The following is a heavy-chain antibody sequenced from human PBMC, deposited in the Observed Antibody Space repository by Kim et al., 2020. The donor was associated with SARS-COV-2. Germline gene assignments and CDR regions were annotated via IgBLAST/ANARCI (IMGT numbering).Heavy chain of an antibody. J-gene: IGHJ4*02. V-gene: IGHV4-34*01. D-gene: IGHD4-17*01. CDR3: ARVAETTVTWGGTFDY. CDR1: GGSFSGYY. Sequence: SETLSLTCAVYGGSFSGYYWSWIRQPPGKGLEWIGEINHSGSTNYNPSLKSRVTISVDTSKNQFSLKLSSVTAADTAVYYCARVAETTVTWGGTFDYWGQGTLVTVSS. CDR2: INHSGST.